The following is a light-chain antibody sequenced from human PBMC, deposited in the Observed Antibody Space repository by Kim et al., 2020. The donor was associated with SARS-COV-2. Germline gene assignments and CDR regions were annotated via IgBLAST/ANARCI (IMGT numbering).Light chain of an antibody. CDR3: QQANSFPRT. CDR1: QGVSSL. V-gene: IGKV1-12*01. CDR2: SAS. J-gene: IGKJ1*01. Sequence: ASVGDRVTITCRASQGVSSLLAWYQQKPGKAPKLLIYSASRLQSGVPSRFSGSGSGTDFTLTISSLQPEDFATYYCQQANSFPRTVGQGTKVEIK.